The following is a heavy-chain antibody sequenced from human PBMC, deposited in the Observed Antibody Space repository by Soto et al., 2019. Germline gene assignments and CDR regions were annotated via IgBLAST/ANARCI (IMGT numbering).Heavy chain of an antibody. J-gene: IGHJ6*02. CDR2: ISYDGSNK. Sequence: GGSLRLSCAASGFTFSSYAMHWVRQAPGKGLEWVAVISYDGSNKYYADSVKGRFTISRDNSKNTLYLQMNSLRAEDTAVYYCARDRAVTYYYYGMDVWGQGTTVTVSS. CDR1: GFTFSSYA. D-gene: IGHD4-4*01. V-gene: IGHV3-30-3*01. CDR3: ARDRAVTYYYYGMDV.